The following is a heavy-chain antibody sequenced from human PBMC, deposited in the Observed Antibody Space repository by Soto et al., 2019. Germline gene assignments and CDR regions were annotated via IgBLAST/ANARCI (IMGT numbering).Heavy chain of an antibody. D-gene: IGHD3-22*01. J-gene: IGHJ2*01. CDR1: GFTFSSYA. CDR2: ISYDGGNK. Sequence: PGGSLRLSCAASGFTFSSYAMHWVRQAPGKGLEWVAVISYDGGNKYYADSVKGRFTISRDNSKNTLYLQMNSLRAEDTAVYYCARGGSLDYDSSGYSSWYFELWGRGPLVTVPS. CDR3: ARGGSLDYDSSGYSSWYFEL. V-gene: IGHV3-30-3*01.